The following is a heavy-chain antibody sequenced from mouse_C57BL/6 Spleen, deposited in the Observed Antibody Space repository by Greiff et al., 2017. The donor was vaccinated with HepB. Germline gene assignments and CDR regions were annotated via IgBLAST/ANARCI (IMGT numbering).Heavy chain of an antibody. J-gene: IGHJ1*03. D-gene: IGHD2-4*01. CDR3: ASYDYDEWYFDV. CDR1: GYTFTDYY. V-gene: IGHV1-26*01. CDR2: INPNNGGT. Sequence: VQLQQSGPELVKPGASVKISCKASGYTFTDYYMNWVKQSHGKSLEWIGDINPNNGGTSYNQKFKGKATLTVDKSSSTAYMELRSLTSEDSAVYYCASYDYDEWYFDVWGTGTTVTVSS.